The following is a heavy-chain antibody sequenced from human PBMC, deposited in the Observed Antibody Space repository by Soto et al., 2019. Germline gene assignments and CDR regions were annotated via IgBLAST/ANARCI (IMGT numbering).Heavy chain of an antibody. D-gene: IGHD3-9*01. CDR2: IKSKTDGGTA. J-gene: IGHJ4*02. CDR1: GFNLSHPW. V-gene: IGHV3-15*01. CDR3: TTGIYYDILTGYHNVAY. Sequence: PGGSLRLSCVASGFNLSHPWMTWVRQAAGKGLASVGRIKSKTDGGTADYAAPVKGRDTISRDDSKNTVYLQMNSLKTEDTAVYYCTTGIYYDILTGYHNVAYWGQGALVTVS.